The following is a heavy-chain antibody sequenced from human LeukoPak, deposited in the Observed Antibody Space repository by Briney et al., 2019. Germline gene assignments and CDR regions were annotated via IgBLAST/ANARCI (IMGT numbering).Heavy chain of an antibody. Sequence: PSETLSLTCTGSGGSISSGDYYWSWIRQPPGKGLEWIGYIYYSGSTYYNPSLKSRVTISVDTSKNQFSLKLSSVTAADTAVYYCARVLRFLEWSGRMDVWGKGTAVTVSS. D-gene: IGHD3-3*01. CDR2: IYYSGST. J-gene: IGHJ6*04. CDR1: GGSISSGDYY. V-gene: IGHV4-30-4*08. CDR3: ARVLRFLEWSGRMDV.